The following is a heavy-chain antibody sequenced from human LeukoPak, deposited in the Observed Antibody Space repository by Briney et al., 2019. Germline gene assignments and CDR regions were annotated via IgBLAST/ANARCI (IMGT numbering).Heavy chain of an antibody. CDR1: GYSISSGFY. J-gene: IGHJ4*02. CDR3: ARGRPYFDY. V-gene: IGHV4-38-2*02. Sequence: SETLSLTCTVSGYSISSGFYWGWIRQPPGKGLEWIGSIYHSGSTYYNPSLKSRVTISLGTSKNQFSLKLSSVTAADTAVYYCARGRPYFDYWGQGTLVTVSS. CDR2: IYHSGST.